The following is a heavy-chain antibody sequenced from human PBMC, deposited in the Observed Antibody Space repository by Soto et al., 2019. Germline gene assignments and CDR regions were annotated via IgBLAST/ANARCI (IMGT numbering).Heavy chain of an antibody. V-gene: IGHV4-39*07. CDR1: GGSISSSSYY. J-gene: IGHJ6*04. D-gene: IGHD6-13*01. CDR3: ARDIAAAVTILFDGRRRYYHSGTAV. CDR2: IYYSGST. Sequence: PSETLSLTCTVSGGSISSSSYYWGWIRQPPGKGLEWIGSIYYSGSTYYNPSLKSRVTISVDTSKNQFSLKLSSVTAADPGVYYFARDIAAAVTILFDGRRRYYHSGTAVWLNGTTVLGFS.